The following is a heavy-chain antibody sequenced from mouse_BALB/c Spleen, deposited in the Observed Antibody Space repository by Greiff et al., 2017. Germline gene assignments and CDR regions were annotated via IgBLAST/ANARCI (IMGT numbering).Heavy chain of an antibody. CDR1: GFSLTSYG. V-gene: IGHV2-9*02. CDR2: IWAGGST. J-gene: IGHJ4*01. Sequence: VKLMESGPGLVAPSQSLSITCTVSGFSLTSYGVHWVRQPPGKGLEWLGVIWAGGSTNYNSALMSRLSISKDNSKSQVFLKMNSLQTDDTAMYYCARDGGYYGYAMDYWGQGTSVTVSS. D-gene: IGHD1-1*01. CDR3: ARDGGYYGYAMDY.